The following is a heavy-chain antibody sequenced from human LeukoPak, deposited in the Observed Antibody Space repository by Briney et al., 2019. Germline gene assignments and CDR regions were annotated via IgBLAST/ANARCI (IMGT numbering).Heavy chain of an antibody. J-gene: IGHJ4*02. CDR1: GFTFNTYS. CDR3: ARAYSSSIWGSLDY. D-gene: IGHD6-6*01. V-gene: IGHV3-21*01. Sequence: GGSLRLSCAASGFTFNTYSMNWVRQAPGKGLEWVSFIFRSGSSIYYADSVKGRFTISRDNAKNSLYLQMNSLRAEDTAVYYCARAYSSSIWGSLDYWGQGTLVTVSS. CDR2: IFRSGSSI.